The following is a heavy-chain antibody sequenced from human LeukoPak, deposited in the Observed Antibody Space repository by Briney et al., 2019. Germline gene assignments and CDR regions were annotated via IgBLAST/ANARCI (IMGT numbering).Heavy chain of an antibody. CDR2: ITTSSSYM. Sequence: GGSLRLSCAASGFTFSSYSMNWVRQAPGKGLEWVSSITTSSSYMFYADSVRGRFTISRDNAENSLYLQMDSLRDEDTAVYYCARDPYSGGYGAYYYYYMDVWGKGTTVTVSS. D-gene: IGHD6-19*01. J-gene: IGHJ6*03. V-gene: IGHV3-21*01. CDR3: ARDPYSGGYGAYYYYYMDV. CDR1: GFTFSSYS.